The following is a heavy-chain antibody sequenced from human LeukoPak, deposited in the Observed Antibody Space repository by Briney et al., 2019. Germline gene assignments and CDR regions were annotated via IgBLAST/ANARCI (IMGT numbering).Heavy chain of an antibody. CDR2: IKSDGSST. CDR1: GFTFSNYW. Sequence: GSLRLSCAASGFTFSNYWMHWVRQAPGKGLVWVSRIKSDGSSTSYAESVKGRFIISRDNAKNTLFLQMNSLRAEDTAVYYCVREGRDNGYGFDNWGQGNLVIVSS. V-gene: IGHV3-74*01. D-gene: IGHD5-12*01. J-gene: IGHJ4*02. CDR3: VREGRDNGYGFDN.